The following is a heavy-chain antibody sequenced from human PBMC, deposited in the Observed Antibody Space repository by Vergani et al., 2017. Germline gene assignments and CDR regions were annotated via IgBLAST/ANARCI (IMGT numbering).Heavy chain of an antibody. Sequence: QLQLQESGPGLVKPSETLSLTCTVSGGSISSSNYYWGWIRQPPGKGLEWIGNIYYSGNTYYNPSLESRVTISVDTSKNQFSPKLSSVTAADTAVYYCAKALGGFPMDYFDYWGQGTLVTVSS. V-gene: IGHV4-39*07. CDR2: IYYSGNT. J-gene: IGHJ4*02. CDR3: AKALGGFPMDYFDY. CDR1: GGSISSSNYY. D-gene: IGHD3-16*01.